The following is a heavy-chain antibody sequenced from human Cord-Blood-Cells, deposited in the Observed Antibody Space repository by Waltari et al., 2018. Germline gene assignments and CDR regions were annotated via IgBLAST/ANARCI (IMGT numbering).Heavy chain of an antibody. V-gene: IGHV3-23*01. CDR3: AKDLTGTTLYYYYGMDV. Sequence: EVQLLESGGGLVQPGGSLRLSCAASGFTFSSYAMSWVRQAPGKGLEWVSAISGSGGSTYDADSGKGRFTISRDNSKNTLYLQMNSLRAEDTAVYYCAKDLTGTTLYYYYGMDVWGQGTTVTVSS. J-gene: IGHJ6*02. D-gene: IGHD1-7*01. CDR2: ISGSGGST. CDR1: GFTFSSYA.